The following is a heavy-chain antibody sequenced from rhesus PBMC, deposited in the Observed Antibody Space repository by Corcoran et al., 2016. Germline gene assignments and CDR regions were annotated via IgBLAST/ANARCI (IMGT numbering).Heavy chain of an antibody. D-gene: IGHD3-28*01. CDR1: GGSISGYYY. Sequence: QVKLQQWGEGLVKPSETLSLTCAVYGGSISGYYYWSWIRQPPGKGLELIGYIYGNSASTNYNPSPNNPVTMSIDTSKNQFFLKRSSVTAADTAVYYCERGPPYYYDSGYYVPEYFEFWGQGALVTVSS. J-gene: IGHJ1*01. CDR2: IYGNSAST. V-gene: IGHV4-73*01. CDR3: ERGPPYYYDSGYYVPEYFEF.